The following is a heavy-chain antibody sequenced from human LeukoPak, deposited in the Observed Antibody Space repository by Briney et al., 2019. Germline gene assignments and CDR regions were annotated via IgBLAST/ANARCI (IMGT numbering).Heavy chain of an antibody. J-gene: IGHJ4*02. V-gene: IGHV1-69*15. D-gene: IGHD1-26*01. CDR3: ATAEVGVQGFEN. Sequence: ASVKVSCKPSGGTLRSYIFNWVRQAPGQGLEWMGSFIPIFDTAKYAQNFQGSVTLTADASTSTAYMELSSLRSEDTAVYFCATAEVGVQGFENWGQGTLVTVTS. CDR1: GGTLRSYI. CDR2: FIPIFDTA.